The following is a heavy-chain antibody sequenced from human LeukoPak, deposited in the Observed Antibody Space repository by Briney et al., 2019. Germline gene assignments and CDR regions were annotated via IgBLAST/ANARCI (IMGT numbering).Heavy chain of an antibody. Sequence: GGSLRLSCAASGFTFSDYYMDWVRQAPGKGLEWVGRIRNKANGHTTEYAASVKGRFTISRDDSKNSLYLQMNSLKTEDTAVYYCARDLGATRFYWGQGTLVTVSS. CDR3: ARDLGATRFY. CDR2: IRNKANGHTT. J-gene: IGHJ4*02. V-gene: IGHV3-72*01. D-gene: IGHD1-26*01. CDR1: GFTFSDYY.